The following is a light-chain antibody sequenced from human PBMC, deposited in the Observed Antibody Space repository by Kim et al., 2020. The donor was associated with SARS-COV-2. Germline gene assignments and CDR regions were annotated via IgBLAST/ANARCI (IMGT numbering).Light chain of an antibody. CDR2: YDS. CDR1: NIRSKS. J-gene: IGLJ1*01. V-gene: IGLV3-21*04. CDR3: QVWDSSSDHLYV. Sequence: SYELTQPPSVSVAPGKTARITCGGNNIRSKSVHWYQQKPGQAPVLVIYYDSDRPSGIPERFSGSNSGNTATLTISRVEAGDEADYYCQVWDSSSDHLYVFGTGTKVTVL.